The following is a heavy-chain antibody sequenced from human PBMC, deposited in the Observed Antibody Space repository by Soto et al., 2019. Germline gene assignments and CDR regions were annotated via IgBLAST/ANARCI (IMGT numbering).Heavy chain of an antibody. D-gene: IGHD6-19*01. CDR2: LFSGGSS. Sequence: GGSLRLSCAASGFTVSTGYMAWVPQAPGKGLEWISVLFSGGSSYYGDSVKGRFTISRDNSKNTLSLEMSSPRVEDTAVYFCARDTYSSGWYDSWGQGTLVTVSS. V-gene: IGHV3-53*05. CDR3: ARDTYSSGWYDS. CDR1: GFTVSTGY. J-gene: IGHJ5*01.